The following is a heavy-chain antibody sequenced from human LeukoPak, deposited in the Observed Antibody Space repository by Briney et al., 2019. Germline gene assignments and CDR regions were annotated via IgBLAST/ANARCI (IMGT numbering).Heavy chain of an antibody. CDR2: ISGSGGST. CDR1: GFTFSSYA. D-gene: IGHD2-2*02. V-gene: IGHV3-23*01. CDR3: ARGYTHFDY. Sequence: PGGSLRLSCAASGFTFSSYAMSWVRQAPGKGLEWVSAISGSGGSTYYADSVKGRFTISRDNSKNTLYLQMDSLRAEDTAVYCCARGYTHFDYWGQGTLVTVSP. J-gene: IGHJ4*02.